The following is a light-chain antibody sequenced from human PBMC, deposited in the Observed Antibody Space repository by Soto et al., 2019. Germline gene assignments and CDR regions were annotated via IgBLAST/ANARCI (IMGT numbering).Light chain of an antibody. CDR3: SSYTSINKV. CDR2: EVS. J-gene: IGLJ2*01. Sequence: QSALTQPPSASGSPGQSVTISCTGTSSDVGGYNYVSWYQQHPGKAPKLMIYEVSKRPSGVPDRFSGSKSGNTASLTVSGLQAEDEADYYCSSYTSINKVFGGGTKLTVL. CDR1: SSDVGGYNY. V-gene: IGLV2-8*01.